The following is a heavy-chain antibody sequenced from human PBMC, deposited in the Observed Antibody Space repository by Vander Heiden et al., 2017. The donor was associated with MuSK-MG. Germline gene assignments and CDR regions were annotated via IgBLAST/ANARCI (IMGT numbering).Heavy chain of an antibody. D-gene: IGHD3-3*01. CDR1: GGSISSSSYY. CDR3: ARRRYDFWSGYLGN. J-gene: IGHJ4*02. CDR2: IYYSGST. Sequence: QLQLQESGPGLVKPSETLSLPCTVPGGSISSSSYYWGWIRQPPGKGLEWIGSIYYSGSTYYNPSLKSRVTISVDTSKNQFSLKLSSVTAADTAVYYCARRRYDFWSGYLGNWGQGTLVTVSS. V-gene: IGHV4-39*01.